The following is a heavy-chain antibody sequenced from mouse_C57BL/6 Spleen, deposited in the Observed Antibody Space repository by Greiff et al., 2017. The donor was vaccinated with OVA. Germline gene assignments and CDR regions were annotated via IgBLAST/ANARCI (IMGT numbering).Heavy chain of an antibody. CDR3: ARGDYLFDY. CDR2: IDPSDSYT. CDR1: GYTFTSYW. J-gene: IGHJ2*01. Sequence: VQLQQPGAELVMPGASVKLSCKASGYTFTSYWMHWVKQRPGQGLEWIGEIDPSDSYTNYNQKFKGKSTLTVDKSSSTAYMQLSSLTSEDSAVYYCARGDYLFDYWGQGTTLTVSS. V-gene: IGHV1-69*01. D-gene: IGHD2-4*01.